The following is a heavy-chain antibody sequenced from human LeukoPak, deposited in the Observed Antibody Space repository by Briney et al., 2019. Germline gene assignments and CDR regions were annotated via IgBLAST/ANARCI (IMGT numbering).Heavy chain of an antibody. CDR2: IYYSGST. D-gene: IGHD5-12*01. J-gene: IGHJ4*02. CDR3: ARVYLATLDY. CDR1: GGSISSYY. V-gene: IGHV4-59*01. Sequence: PSETLSLTCTVSGGSISSYYWSWIRQPPGKGLEWIGYIYYSGSTNYNPSPKSRVTISVDTSKNQFSLKLSSVTAADTAVYYCARVYLATLDYWGQGTLVTVSS.